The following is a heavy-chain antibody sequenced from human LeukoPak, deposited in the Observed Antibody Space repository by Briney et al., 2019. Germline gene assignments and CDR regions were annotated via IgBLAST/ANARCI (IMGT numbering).Heavy chain of an antibody. D-gene: IGHD3-16*01. CDR2: IKSKTDGGTT. CDR1: GFTFSSYA. Sequence: GGSLRLSCAASGFTFSSYAMSWVRQAPGKGLEWVGHIKSKTDGGTTDYAALVKDRFTISRDDSKKTLYLQMNSLKSEDTAVYYCTIAVVGVTVWFDPWGQGTLVTVSS. J-gene: IGHJ5*02. V-gene: IGHV3-15*01. CDR3: TIAVVGVTVWFDP.